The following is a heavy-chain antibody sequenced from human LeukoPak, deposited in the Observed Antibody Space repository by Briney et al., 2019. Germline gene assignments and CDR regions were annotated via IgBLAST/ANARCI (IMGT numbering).Heavy chain of an antibody. CDR2: ISGGGETT. CDR1: GFTFSDYG. D-gene: IGHD2-2*02. Sequence: SGGSLRLSCAASGFTFSDYGMSWVRQAPGKGLEWASIISGGGETTYYADSVRGRFTISRDNSKNTLYLQMNSLRAEDTAVYYCAKHGCTGTRCYINYWGQGTLVTVSS. CDR3: AKHGCTGTRCYINY. J-gene: IGHJ4*02. V-gene: IGHV3-23*01.